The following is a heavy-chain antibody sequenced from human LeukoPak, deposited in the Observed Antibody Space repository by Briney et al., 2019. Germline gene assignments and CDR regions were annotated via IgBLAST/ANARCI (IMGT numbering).Heavy chain of an antibody. CDR1: GFTFNSYT. Sequence: GGSLRLSCAASGFTFNSYTVNWVRQVPGKGLEWVSSISGSSSYIYYSDSVKGRFTISRDNAKNSLYLQMNSLRAEDTAVYYCAELGITMIGGVWGKGTTVTIPS. CDR2: ISGSSSYI. D-gene: IGHD3-10*02. CDR3: AELGITMIGGV. V-gene: IGHV3-21*01. J-gene: IGHJ6*04.